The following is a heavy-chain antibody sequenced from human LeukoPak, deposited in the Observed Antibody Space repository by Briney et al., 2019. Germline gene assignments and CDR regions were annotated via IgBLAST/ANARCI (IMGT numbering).Heavy chain of an antibody. V-gene: IGHV5-51*01. CDR2: IYPGDSDT. CDR1: GYSFTSYW. Sequence: RAGESLKISCKGSGYSFTSYWIGWVRQMPGKGLEWMGIIYPGDSDTRYSPSFQGQVTISADKSISTAYLQWSSLKASDTAMYYCARQPPQGFGESPLDYWGQGTLVTVSS. CDR3: ARQPPQGFGESPLDY. J-gene: IGHJ4*02. D-gene: IGHD3-10*01.